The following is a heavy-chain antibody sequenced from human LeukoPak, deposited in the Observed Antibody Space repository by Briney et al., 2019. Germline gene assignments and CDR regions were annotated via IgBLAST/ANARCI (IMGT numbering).Heavy chain of an antibody. CDR1: GFTFSSYW. CDR3: AKDFDYVWGSYRYDYFDY. D-gene: IGHD3-16*02. J-gene: IGHJ4*02. Sequence: GSLRLSCAASGFTFSSYWMSWVRQAPGKGLEWVANIKQDGSEKYYVDSVKGRFTISRDNSKNTLYLQMNSLRAEDTAVYYCAKDFDYVWGSYRYDYFDYWGQGTLVTVSS. CDR2: IKQDGSEK. V-gene: IGHV3-7*03.